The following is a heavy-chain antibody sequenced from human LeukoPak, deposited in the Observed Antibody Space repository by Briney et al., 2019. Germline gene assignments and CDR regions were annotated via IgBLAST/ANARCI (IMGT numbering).Heavy chain of an antibody. J-gene: IGHJ4*02. D-gene: IGHD3-22*01. Sequence: GGSLRLSCAASGFIFSHYGMNWVRQAPGKGLEWVSYISSGGSTIKYADSVKGRFTVSRDNAKKSLYLQMNSLRAEDTAVYYCGRSQNYNDSSGYSYWGQGTLVTVSS. CDR2: ISSGGSTI. CDR1: GFIFSHYG. V-gene: IGHV3-48*04. CDR3: GRSQNYNDSSGYSY.